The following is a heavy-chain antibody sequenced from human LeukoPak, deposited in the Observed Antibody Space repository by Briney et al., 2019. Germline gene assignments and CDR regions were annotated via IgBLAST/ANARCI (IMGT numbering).Heavy chain of an antibody. CDR2: IYNSGST. V-gene: IGHV4-4*02. Sequence: SETLSLTCAVSGGSISSSNWWSWVRQPPGKGLEWIGEIYNSGSTNYNPSLKSRVTISVDKSKNQFSLKLSSVTAADTAVYYCARYDFWSGYGMDVWGQGTTVTVSS. CDR1: GGSISSSNW. J-gene: IGHJ6*02. D-gene: IGHD3-3*01. CDR3: ARYDFWSGYGMDV.